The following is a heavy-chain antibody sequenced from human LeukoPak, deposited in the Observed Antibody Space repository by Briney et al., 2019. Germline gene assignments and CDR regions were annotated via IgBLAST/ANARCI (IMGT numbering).Heavy chain of an antibody. D-gene: IGHD2-15*01. CDR3: ARDRIGPRDWFDP. V-gene: IGHV1-69*13. J-gene: IGHJ5*02. Sequence: SVKVSCKASGGTFSSYAISWVRQAPGQGLEWMGGIIPIFGTANYAQKFQGRVTITADESTSTAYMELSSLRSEDTAVYYCARDRIGPRDWFDPWGQGTLVTVSS. CDR2: IIPIFGTA. CDR1: GGTFSSYA.